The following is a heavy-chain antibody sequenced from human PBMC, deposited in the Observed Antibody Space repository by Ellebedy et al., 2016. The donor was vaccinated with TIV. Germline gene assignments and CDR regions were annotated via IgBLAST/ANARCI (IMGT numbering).Heavy chain of an antibody. Sequence: PGGSLRLSCTVSGITFSSYSMAWVRQAPGRGLQWVAMGGAGDDDTYYADSVKGRFTISRDNSKDTLYLKMNSLRVEDTAVYYCATTDVRHWGQGTLVTVSS. D-gene: IGHD2-21*02. J-gene: IGHJ4*02. CDR1: GITFSSYS. CDR2: GGAGDDDT. CDR3: ATTDVRH. V-gene: IGHV3-23*01.